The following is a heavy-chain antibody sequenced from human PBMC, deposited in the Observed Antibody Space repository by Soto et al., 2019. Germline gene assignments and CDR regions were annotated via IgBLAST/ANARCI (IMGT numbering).Heavy chain of an antibody. CDR3: ARSQGSSTSLEIYYYYYYGMDV. D-gene: IGHD2-2*01. V-gene: IGHV1-69*01. Sequence: QVQLVQSGAEVKKPGSSVKVSCKASGGTFSSYAISWVRQAPGQGLEWMGGIIPISGTENYAQKFQGRVTITADESTSTAYMELSSLRSEDTAVYYCARSQGSSTSLEIYYYYYYGMDVWGQGTTVTDSS. J-gene: IGHJ6*02. CDR2: IIPISGTE. CDR1: GGTFSSYA.